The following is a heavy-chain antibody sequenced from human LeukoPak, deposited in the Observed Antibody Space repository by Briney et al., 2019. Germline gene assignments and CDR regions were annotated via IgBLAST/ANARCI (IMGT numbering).Heavy chain of an antibody. D-gene: IGHD5-18*01. J-gene: IGHJ4*02. CDR3: VREARGYHYTYFDY. CDR2: VSSGFHA. Sequence: GGSLRLSCTASGFTLGSHDMHWVRQIPGQGLEGVAAVSSGFHAFFADSVQGRFTVSRADARNSLYLQMNSLRAGDTAVYYCVREARGYHYTYFDYWGQGTLVTVSS. V-gene: IGHV3-13*01. CDR1: GFTLGSHD.